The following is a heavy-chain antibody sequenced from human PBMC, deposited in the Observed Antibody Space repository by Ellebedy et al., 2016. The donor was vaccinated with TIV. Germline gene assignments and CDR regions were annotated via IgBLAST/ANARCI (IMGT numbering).Heavy chain of an antibody. CDR3: ARDRGYDTFDY. CDR1: GFPFSSFW. D-gene: IGHD5-12*01. Sequence: PGGSLRLSCAASGFPFSSFWMSWVRQAPGKGLEWVANRKEDGSEKYYVDSGRGRFTISRDNAKNSLYLQMNSLRAEDTAVYYCARDRGYDTFDYWGQGILVTVSS. V-gene: IGHV3-7*01. CDR2: RKEDGSEK. J-gene: IGHJ4*02.